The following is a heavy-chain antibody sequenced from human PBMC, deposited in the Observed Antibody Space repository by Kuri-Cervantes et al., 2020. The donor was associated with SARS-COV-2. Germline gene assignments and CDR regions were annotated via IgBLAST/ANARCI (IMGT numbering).Heavy chain of an antibody. Sequence: GGSLRLSCAASGFTFSSYEMNWVRQAPGKGLEWVSYISSSGSTIYYADSVKGRFTISRDNAKNSLYLQMNSLRAEDTAVYYCARDSNHYGGWFDPWGQGTLVTISS. CDR3: ARDSNHYGGWFDP. CDR2: ISSSGSTI. V-gene: IGHV3-48*03. D-gene: IGHD4-11*01. CDR1: GFTFSSYE. J-gene: IGHJ5*02.